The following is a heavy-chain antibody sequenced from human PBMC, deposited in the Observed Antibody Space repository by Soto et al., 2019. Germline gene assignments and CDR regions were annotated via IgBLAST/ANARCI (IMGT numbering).Heavy chain of an antibody. CDR2: IYPGDSDT. J-gene: IGHJ4*02. V-gene: IGHV5-51*01. CDR3: ARHPGGSGWELDY. Sequence: GESLKISCKGSGYSFTTYWIGWVRQMPGKGLEWVGFIYPGDSDTRYSPSFQGQVTISADKSINTAYLKWSSLEASDTAMYYCARHPGGSGWELDYWGQGTLVTVSS. CDR1: GYSFTTYW. D-gene: IGHD6-19*01.